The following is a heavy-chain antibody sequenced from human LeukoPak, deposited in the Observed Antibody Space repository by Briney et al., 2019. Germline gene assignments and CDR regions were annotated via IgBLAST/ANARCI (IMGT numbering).Heavy chain of an antibody. Sequence: GGSLRLSCAASGFTFSSYAMSWVRQAPGKGLEWVSAISGSGGSTYYADSVKGRFTISRDSSKNTLYLQMNSLRAEDTAVYYCAKDLLRNTAMVTGYYYYYYMDVWGKGTTVTVSS. D-gene: IGHD5-18*01. J-gene: IGHJ6*03. CDR3: AKDLLRNTAMVTGYYYYYYMDV. CDR1: GFTFSSYA. V-gene: IGHV3-23*01. CDR2: ISGSGGST.